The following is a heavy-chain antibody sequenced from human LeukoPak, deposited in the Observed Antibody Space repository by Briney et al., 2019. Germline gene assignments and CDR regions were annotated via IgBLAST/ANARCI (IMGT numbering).Heavy chain of an antibody. V-gene: IGHV1-69*04. CDR2: IIPILGIA. CDR3: ARGIRKKFSYSGYDIDY. D-gene: IGHD5-12*01. Sequence: ASVKVSCKASGGTFSSYAISWVRQAPGQGLEWMGRIIPILGIANYAQKFQGRVTITADKSTSTAYMELSSLRSEDTAVYYCARGIRKKFSYSGYDIDYWGQGTLVTVSS. CDR1: GGTFSSYA. J-gene: IGHJ4*02.